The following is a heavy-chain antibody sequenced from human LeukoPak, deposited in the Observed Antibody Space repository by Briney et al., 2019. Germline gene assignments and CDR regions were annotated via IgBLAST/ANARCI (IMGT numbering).Heavy chain of an antibody. Sequence: ASVKVSCKASGYTFTSYDINWVRQATGQGLEWRGWMNPNSVNTGYAQKFQGRVTMTRNTSISTAYMELSRLRSEDTAVYYCARGLREVWFDPWGQGTLVTVSS. V-gene: IGHV1-8*01. D-gene: IGHD3-10*01. CDR3: ARGLREVWFDP. J-gene: IGHJ5*02. CDR2: MNPNSVNT. CDR1: GYTFTSYD.